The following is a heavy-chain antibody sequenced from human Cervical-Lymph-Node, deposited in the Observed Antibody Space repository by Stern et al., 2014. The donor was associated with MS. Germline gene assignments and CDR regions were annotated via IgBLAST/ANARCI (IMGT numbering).Heavy chain of an antibody. CDR2: ISASGNST. CDR1: EFAFSTYA. J-gene: IGHJ4*02. CDR3: AKDDGYIGFDY. V-gene: IGHV3-23*04. Sequence: EVQLVESGGGLAHPGRSLRLSCAASEFAFSTYAMTWVRQAPGKGLEWVATISASGNSTYFADSVKGRFTVSRDNSNNTVYLQMSNLTAEDTAIYFCAKDDGYIGFDYWGQGTPVTVSS. D-gene: IGHD5-18*01.